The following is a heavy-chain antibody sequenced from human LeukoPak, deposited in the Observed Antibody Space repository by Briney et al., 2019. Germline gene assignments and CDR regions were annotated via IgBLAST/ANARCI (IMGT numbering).Heavy chain of an antibody. CDR2: INHSGST. J-gene: IGHJ6*03. Sequence: SETLSLTCAVYGGSFSGYYWSWIRQPPGKGLEWIGEINHSGSTNYNPSLKSRVAISVDTSKNQFSLKLSSVTAADTAVYYCARHRELRYYMDVWGKGTTVTVSS. V-gene: IGHV4-34*01. CDR3: ARHRELRYYMDV. CDR1: GGSFSGYY. D-gene: IGHD3-10*01.